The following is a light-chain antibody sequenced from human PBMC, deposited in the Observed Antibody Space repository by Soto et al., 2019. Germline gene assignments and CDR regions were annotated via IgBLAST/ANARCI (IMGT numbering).Light chain of an antibody. V-gene: IGKV1-5*01. J-gene: IGKJ3*01. Sequence: DIPMTQSPSTLSASVGDRVTITCRASQSISTWLAWYQQKPGKAPNLLIYGASSLESGVPSRFSGSGSGTEFSLTISSLQPDDFATYYCQQSHNPFTFGPVNKVDIK. CDR1: QSISTW. CDR2: GAS. CDR3: QQSHNPFT.